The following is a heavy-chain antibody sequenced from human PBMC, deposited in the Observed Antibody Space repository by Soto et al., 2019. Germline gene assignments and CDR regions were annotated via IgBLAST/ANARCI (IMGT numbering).Heavy chain of an antibody. D-gene: IGHD3-3*01. Sequence: ETLSLTCAVSGGSISSYYWSWIRQPPGKGLEWIGYIYYSGSTNYNPSLKSRVTISVDTSKNQFSLKLSSVTAADTAVYYCARARRITIFGVVPPYFDYWGQGTLVTVSS. CDR2: IYYSGST. V-gene: IGHV4-59*01. CDR3: ARARRITIFGVVPPYFDY. J-gene: IGHJ4*02. CDR1: GGSISSYY.